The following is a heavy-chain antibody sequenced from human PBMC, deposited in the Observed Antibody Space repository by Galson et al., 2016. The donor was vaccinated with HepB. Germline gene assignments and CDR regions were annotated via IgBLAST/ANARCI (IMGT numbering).Heavy chain of an antibody. CDR3: TTRLSHHFDY. CDR2: IDGPTPNT. V-gene: IGHV3-23*01. CDR1: GFTFRNYA. D-gene: IGHD6-19*01. Sequence: SLRLSCAASGFTFRNYALSWVRRAPGKGLEWVSHIDGPTPNTHYADSVRGRFSIYRDNSRDTLYLQMDSLTAEDSAIYYCTTRLSHHFDYWGQGTRVTVSS. J-gene: IGHJ4*02.